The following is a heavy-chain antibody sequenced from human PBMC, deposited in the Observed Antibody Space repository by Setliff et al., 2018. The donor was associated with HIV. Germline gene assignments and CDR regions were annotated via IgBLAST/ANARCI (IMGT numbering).Heavy chain of an antibody. V-gene: IGHV4-59*08. J-gene: IGHJ4*02. CDR2: IYYSGST. CDR3: ARRTLITGYDY. D-gene: IGHD3-16*01. Sequence: SETLSLTCTVSGGSISSYYWSWIRQSPGKGLEWLGYIYYSGSTYYNPSLKSRVTISVDTSKNQFSLKLSSVTAADTAVYYCARRTLITGYDYWGQGTLVTVSS. CDR1: GGSISSYY.